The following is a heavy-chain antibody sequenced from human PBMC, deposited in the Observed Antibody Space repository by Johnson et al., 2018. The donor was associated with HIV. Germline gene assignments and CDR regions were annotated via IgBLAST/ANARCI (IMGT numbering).Heavy chain of an antibody. CDR3: AKDCRDCGTFDI. V-gene: IGHV3-9*01. J-gene: IGHJ3*02. Sequence: VQLVESGGGVVQPGRSLRLSCAASGFTFDDYAMHWVRQVPGKGLEWISGIRWNSGTIGYEDSVKGRFTISRDNAKNSLYLQMNSLRVDDTALYYCAKDCRDCGTFDIWGQGTMVTVSS. CDR2: IRWNSGTI. D-gene: IGHD2-21*02. CDR1: GFTFDDYA.